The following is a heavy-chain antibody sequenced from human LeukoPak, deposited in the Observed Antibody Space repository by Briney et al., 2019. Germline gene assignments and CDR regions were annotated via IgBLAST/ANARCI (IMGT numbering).Heavy chain of an antibody. Sequence: ASVKVSCKASGYTFTGYYMHWVRQAPGQGLEWMGWINPNSGGTNYAQKVQGRVTMTRDTSISTAYMELSRLRSDDTAVYYCARGDYGDYVFPDYWGQGTLVTVSS. CDR3: ARGDYGDYVFPDY. V-gene: IGHV1-2*02. CDR2: INPNSGGT. CDR1: GYTFTGYY. D-gene: IGHD4-17*01. J-gene: IGHJ4*02.